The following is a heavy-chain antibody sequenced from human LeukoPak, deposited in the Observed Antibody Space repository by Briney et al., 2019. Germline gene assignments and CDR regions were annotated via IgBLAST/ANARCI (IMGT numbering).Heavy chain of an antibody. CDR1: QFTFNRYW. CDR2: IKQDGSEK. Sequence: PGGSLRLSCAASQFTFNRYWMSWVRQAPGKGLEWVANIKQDGSEKYYVDSVKGRFTISRDNSKNTLYLQMNSLRTEDTALYYCANTVGVTAFLAYWGQGTLVTVSS. J-gene: IGHJ4*02. V-gene: IGHV3-7*01. D-gene: IGHD2-21*02. CDR3: ANTVGVTAFLAY.